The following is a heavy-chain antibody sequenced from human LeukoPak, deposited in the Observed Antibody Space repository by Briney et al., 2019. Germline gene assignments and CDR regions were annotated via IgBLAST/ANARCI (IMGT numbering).Heavy chain of an antibody. J-gene: IGHJ4*02. CDR1: GFTFSSYG. Sequence: GRSLRLSCAASGFTFSSYGMHWVRQAPGKGLEWVAFIRYDGSNKYYADSVKGRFTISRDNSKNTLYLQMNSLRAEDTAVYYCAKDPDSSGYYPAYYFDYWGQGTLVTVSS. CDR2: IRYDGSNK. D-gene: IGHD3-22*01. V-gene: IGHV3-30*02. CDR3: AKDPDSSGYYPAYYFDY.